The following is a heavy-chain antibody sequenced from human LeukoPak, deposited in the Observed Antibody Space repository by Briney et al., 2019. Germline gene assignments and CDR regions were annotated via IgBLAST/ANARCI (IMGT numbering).Heavy chain of an antibody. Sequence: GASLKVSCKASGGTFSSYAISSVRQAPGQGLEWMGRIIPIFGTANYAQKFQGRVTITADESTSTAYMELSSLRSEDTAVYYCARVIGNDYSNYPFDYWGQGTLVTVSS. CDR3: ARVIGNDYSNYPFDY. J-gene: IGHJ4*02. D-gene: IGHD4-11*01. CDR2: IIPIFGTA. V-gene: IGHV1-69*15. CDR1: GGTFSSYA.